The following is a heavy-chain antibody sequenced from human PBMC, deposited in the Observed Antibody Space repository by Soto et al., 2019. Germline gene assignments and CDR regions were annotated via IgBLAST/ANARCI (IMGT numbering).Heavy chain of an antibody. V-gene: IGHV4-59*01. CDR3: ASSASSTRARFDY. CDR2: VYYSGSS. CDR1: GGSISSYY. D-gene: IGHD6-6*01. J-gene: IGHJ4*02. Sequence: LSLTCTVSGGSISSYYWTWVRQPPGKGLEWIGYVYYSGSSSYNPSFRSRVTISVDTSKRQFSLNLSSVTAADTAVYYCASSASSTRARFDYWGQGTLVTVSS.